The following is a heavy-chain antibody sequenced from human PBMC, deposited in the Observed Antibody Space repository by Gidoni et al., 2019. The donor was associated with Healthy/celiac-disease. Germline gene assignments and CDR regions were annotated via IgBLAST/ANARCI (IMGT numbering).Heavy chain of an antibody. V-gene: IGHV4-34*01. D-gene: IGHD5-18*01. Sequence: QVQLQQWGAGLLKPSETLSLTCAAYGGSFSGYYWSWIRQPPGKGLEWIGEINHNGSTNYNPSLKSGVTISVDTSKNQFSLKLSSVTAADTAVYYCARGGFSGYSYGTNWGQGTLVTVSS. CDR2: INHNGST. CDR3: ARGGFSGYSYGTN. CDR1: GGSFSGYY. J-gene: IGHJ4*02.